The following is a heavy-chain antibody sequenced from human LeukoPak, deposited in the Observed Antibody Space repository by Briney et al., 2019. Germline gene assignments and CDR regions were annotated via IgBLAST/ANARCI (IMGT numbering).Heavy chain of an antibody. J-gene: IGHJ4*02. CDR2: LNWDGRTS. Sequence: PGGSLRLSCAATGFTYDDYGMSWVRQVPGKGLEWVSRLNWDGRTSGYADSVKGRLSISRDNANNSLFLHMNSLTPEDTAFSYFPRGDPYSKPHDYWGQGTLVTVSS. V-gene: IGHV3-20*04. D-gene: IGHD4-11*01. CDR3: PRGDPYSKPHDY. CDR1: GFTYDDYG.